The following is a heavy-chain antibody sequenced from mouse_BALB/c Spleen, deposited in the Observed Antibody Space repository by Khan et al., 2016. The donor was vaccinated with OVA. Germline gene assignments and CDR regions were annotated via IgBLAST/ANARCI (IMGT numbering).Heavy chain of an antibody. J-gene: IGHJ2*01. V-gene: IGHV2-9*02. D-gene: IGHD3-3*01. Sequence: QMQLEESGPGLVAPSQSLSITCTVYGYSLTRYGVHWVRQPPGKGLEWLGLIWAGGSTNYNWALMSRLSISIDNSKSQVFLIMNSLQTDDTALYYCARSKYLARYWGQGTTLTVSS. CDR2: IWAGGST. CDR1: GYSLTRYG. CDR3: ARSKYLARY.